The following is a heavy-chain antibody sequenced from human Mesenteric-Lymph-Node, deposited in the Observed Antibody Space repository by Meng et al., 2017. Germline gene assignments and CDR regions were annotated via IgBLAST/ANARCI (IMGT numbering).Heavy chain of an antibody. CDR2: ISYDGSNK. V-gene: IGHV3-30*03. J-gene: IGHJ4*02. D-gene: IGHD3-22*01. CDR1: GFTFSNYW. Sequence: GGSLRLSCAASGFTFSNYWMSWVRQGPGKGLEWVAVISYDGSNKYYADSVKGRFTISRDNSKNTLYLQMNSLRAEDTAVYYCARSIVVVAPSFDYWGQGTLVTVSS. CDR3: ARSIVVVAPSFDY.